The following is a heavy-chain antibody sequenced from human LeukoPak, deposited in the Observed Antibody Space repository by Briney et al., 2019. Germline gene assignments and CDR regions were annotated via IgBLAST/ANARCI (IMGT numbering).Heavy chain of an antibody. Sequence: PSETLSLTCAVYGGSFSGYYWSWIRQPPGKGLEWIGEINHSGSTNYHPSLKSRVTMSVDTSKNQFSLKLSSVTAADTAVYYCARGTYDTLTGYTEDYWGQGTLVTVSS. J-gene: IGHJ4*02. CDR2: INHSGST. CDR3: ARGTYDTLTGYTEDY. D-gene: IGHD3-9*01. V-gene: IGHV4-34*01. CDR1: GGSFSGYY.